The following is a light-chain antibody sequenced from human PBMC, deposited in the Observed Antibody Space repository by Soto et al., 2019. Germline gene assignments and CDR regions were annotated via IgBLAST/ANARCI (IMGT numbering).Light chain of an antibody. CDR1: QSVSSSY. J-gene: IGKJ4*01. CDR3: QHYNNWLPLT. V-gene: IGKV3-15*01. CDR2: GAS. Sequence: EIVLTQSPGTLSLSPGERATLSCRASQSVSSSYLAWYQQKPGQAPRLLIYGASTRATGIPARFTGSGSGTEFTLTISSLQSADFAVYYCQHYNNWLPLTFGGGTKVDI.